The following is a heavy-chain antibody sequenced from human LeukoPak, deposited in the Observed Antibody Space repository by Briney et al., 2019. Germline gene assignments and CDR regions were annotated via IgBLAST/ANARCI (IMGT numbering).Heavy chain of an antibody. CDR3: AKDYYYDSSGFLDY. CDR1: GFTFDDYA. V-gene: IGHV3-9*01. J-gene: IGHJ4*02. CDR2: ISWNSGSI. Sequence: GGSLRLSCAASGFTFDDYAMHWVRQAPGKGLEWVPGISWNSGSIGYADSVKGRFTISRDNAKNSLYLQMNSLRAEDTALYYCAKDYYYDSSGFLDYWGQGTLVTVSS. D-gene: IGHD3-22*01.